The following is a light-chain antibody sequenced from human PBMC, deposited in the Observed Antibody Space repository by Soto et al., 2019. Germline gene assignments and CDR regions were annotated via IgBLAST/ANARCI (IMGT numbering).Light chain of an antibody. V-gene: IGLV2-14*01. CDR2: EVS. J-gene: IGLJ1*01. CDR3: SSYTSSSTLYV. Sequence: LAQPASVSGSPGQSITISCTGTSSDVGGYNYVSWYQQHPGKAPKLVIYEVSNRPSGVSNRFSGSKSGNTASLTISGLQAEDEADYYCSSYTSSSTLYVFGTGTKSPS. CDR1: SSDVGGYNY.